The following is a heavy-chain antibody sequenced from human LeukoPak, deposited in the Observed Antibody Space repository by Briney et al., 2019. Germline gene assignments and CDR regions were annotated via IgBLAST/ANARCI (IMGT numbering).Heavy chain of an antibody. CDR3: AREADILTGDV. CDR2: IYYSGST. D-gene: IGHD3-9*01. Sequence: SETLSLTCTVSGGSISSSSYYWGWIRQPPGKGLEWIGSIYYSGSTYYNPSLKSRVTISVDTSKNQFSLKLSSVTAADTAVYYCAREADILTGDVWGKGTTVTISS. V-gene: IGHV4-39*02. CDR1: GGSISSSSYY. J-gene: IGHJ6*04.